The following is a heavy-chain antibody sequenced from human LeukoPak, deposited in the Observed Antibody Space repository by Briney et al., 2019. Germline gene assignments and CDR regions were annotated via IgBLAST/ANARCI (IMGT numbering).Heavy chain of an antibody. J-gene: IGHJ5*02. CDR3: ARDSGGYYGSGIQQNWFDP. D-gene: IGHD3-10*01. CDR2: ISSSGSTI. V-gene: IGHV3-11*01. CDR1: GFTFSDYY. Sequence: GGSLRLSCAASGFTFSDYYMSWIRQAPGKGLEWVSYISSSGSTIYHADSVKGRFTISRDNAKNSLYLQMNSLRAEDTAVYYCARDSGGYYGSGIQQNWFDPWGQGTLVTVSS.